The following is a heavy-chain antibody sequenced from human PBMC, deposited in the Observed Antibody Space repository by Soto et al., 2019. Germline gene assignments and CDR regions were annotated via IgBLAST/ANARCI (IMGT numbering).Heavy chain of an antibody. J-gene: IGHJ1*01. D-gene: IGHD3-16*01. CDR2: TSYDGSDK. Sequence: QVQLVESGGGVVQPGTSLRVSCVGSGFTFRSYVIHWVRQAPGKGLEWVAITSYDGSDKYYGDSVRGRFTISRDNSRNTVDLQMDSLSLEDTALYYFARWGTTGGLDVWGQGTLVSVSS. CDR3: ARWGTTGGLDV. CDR1: GFTFRSYV. V-gene: IGHV3-30*19.